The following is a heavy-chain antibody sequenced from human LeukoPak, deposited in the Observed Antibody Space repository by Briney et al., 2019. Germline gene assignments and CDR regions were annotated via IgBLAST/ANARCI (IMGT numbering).Heavy chain of an antibody. D-gene: IGHD6-13*01. Sequence: PSETLSLTCTVSGGSISSYYWSWIRQPPGKGLEWIGYIYYSGSTNYNPSLKSRVTISVDTSKNQFSLKLSSVTAADTAVYYCAREIRDQQLVPPYYYYYMDVWGKGTTVTVSS. J-gene: IGHJ6*03. CDR1: GGSISSYY. V-gene: IGHV4-59*01. CDR2: IYYSGST. CDR3: AREIRDQQLVPPYYYYYMDV.